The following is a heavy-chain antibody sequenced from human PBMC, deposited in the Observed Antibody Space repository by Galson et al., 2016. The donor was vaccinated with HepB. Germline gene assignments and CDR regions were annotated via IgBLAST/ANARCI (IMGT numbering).Heavy chain of an antibody. Sequence: QSGAEVKKPGESLKISCKGSGSNFNNYWIGWVRQMPGKGLEWMGIIYPGDSDARYSPTFQGQVTISADKSISTAYLQWGRLKASDAAIYYCARQESPGEWDLLWRSYGLDFWGQGTAVIVSS. CDR2: IYPGDSDA. CDR3: ARQESPGEWDLLWRSYGLDF. D-gene: IGHD1-26*01. J-gene: IGHJ6*02. V-gene: IGHV5-51*01. CDR1: GSNFNNYW.